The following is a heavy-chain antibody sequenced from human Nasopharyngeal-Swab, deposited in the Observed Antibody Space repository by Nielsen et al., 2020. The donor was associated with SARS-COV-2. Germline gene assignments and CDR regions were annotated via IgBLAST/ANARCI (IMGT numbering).Heavy chain of an antibody. Sequence: GESLKISCAASGFTFSSYEMNWVRQAPGKGLEWVSSISSSSSYIYYADSVKGRFTISRDNAKNSLYLQMNSLRAEDTAVYYCAKMTTVTTVWPPGYYYGMDVWGQGTTVTVSS. CDR1: GFTFSSYE. D-gene: IGHD4-17*01. J-gene: IGHJ6*02. CDR2: ISSSSSYI. CDR3: AKMTTVTTVWPPGYYYGMDV. V-gene: IGHV3-21*01.